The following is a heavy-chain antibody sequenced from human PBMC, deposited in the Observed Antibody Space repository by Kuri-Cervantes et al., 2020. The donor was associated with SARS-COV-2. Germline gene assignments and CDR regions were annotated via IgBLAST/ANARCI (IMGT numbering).Heavy chain of an antibody. Sequence: ASVKVSCKASGGTFSSYAISWVRQAPGQGLEWMGGFDPEDGETIYAQKFQGRVTMTEDTSTDTAYMELSSLRSEDTAVYYCATAGPQYNWNDGPSYNWFDPWGQGTLVTVSS. V-gene: IGHV1-24*01. CDR1: GGTFSSYA. CDR3: ATAGPQYNWNDGPSYNWFDP. CDR2: FDPEDGET. J-gene: IGHJ5*02. D-gene: IGHD1-20*01.